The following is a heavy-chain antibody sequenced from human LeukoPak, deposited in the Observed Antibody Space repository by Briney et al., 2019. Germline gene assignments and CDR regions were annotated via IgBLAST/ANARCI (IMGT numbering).Heavy chain of an antibody. Sequence: GGSLRLSCAASGFTFSSYGMHWVRQAPGKGLEWVAVISYDGSNKYYADSVKGRFTISRDNSKNTLYLQMNSLRAEDTAVYYCAKPLGMVRGVIVDYWGRGTLVTVSS. CDR1: GFTFSSYG. J-gene: IGHJ4*02. D-gene: IGHD3-10*01. CDR2: ISYDGSNK. CDR3: AKPLGMVRGVIVDY. V-gene: IGHV3-30*18.